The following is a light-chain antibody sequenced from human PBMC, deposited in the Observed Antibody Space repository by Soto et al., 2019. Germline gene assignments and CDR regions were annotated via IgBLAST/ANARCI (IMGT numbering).Light chain of an antibody. J-gene: IGKJ4*01. V-gene: IGKV3-20*01. CDR3: QQYDSSPLT. CDR2: GAS. Sequence: EIVLTQSPGTLSLSPGERATLSCRASQSVTSSFLAWYQQKPGQAPRLLIYGASSRATGIPDRFSGSGSGTHFTLTLSRLETEDVAVYYCQQYDSSPLTVGGGTKVEIK. CDR1: QSVTSSF.